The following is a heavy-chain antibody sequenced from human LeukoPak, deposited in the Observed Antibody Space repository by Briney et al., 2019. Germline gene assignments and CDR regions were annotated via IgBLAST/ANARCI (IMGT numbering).Heavy chain of an antibody. J-gene: IGHJ4*02. V-gene: IGHV4-59*01. CDR2: IYDSGST. CDR3: ARQSISGSTLSYFDY. CDR1: GGSISSYY. Sequence: SETLSLTCTVSGGSISSYYWSWIRQPPGKGLEWIGNIYDSGSTNYNPSLKSRVTISVDTSKNQCSLKLSSVTAADTAVYYCARQSISGSTLSYFDYWGQGTLVNVSS. D-gene: IGHD3-22*01.